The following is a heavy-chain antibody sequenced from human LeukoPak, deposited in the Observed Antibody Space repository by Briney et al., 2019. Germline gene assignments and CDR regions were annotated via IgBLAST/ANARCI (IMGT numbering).Heavy chain of an antibody. J-gene: IGHJ5*02. Sequence: GGSLRLSCAASGFTFSSYAMTWVRQAPGKGLEWVSGITGSGSGTYYADSVKGRFTISRDNSKNTLYLQMNSLRADDTAVYHCARCVVEVPAVLRGFDPWGQGTLVTVSS. CDR3: ARCVVEVPAVLRGFDP. CDR2: ITGSGSGT. D-gene: IGHD2-2*01. V-gene: IGHV3-23*01. CDR1: GFTFSSYA.